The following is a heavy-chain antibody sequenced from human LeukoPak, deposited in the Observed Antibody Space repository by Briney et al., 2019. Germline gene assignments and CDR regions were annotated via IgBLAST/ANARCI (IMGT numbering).Heavy chain of an antibody. CDR3: ARVLSGYGGSWKKRWFDP. J-gene: IGHJ5*02. V-gene: IGHV4-59*11. Sequence: PSETLSLTCTVSGGSINRHYWSWIRQPPGKGLEWIGYIYYSGSTNYNPSLKSRVTISVDTSKNQFSLKLSSVTAADTAVYYCARVLSGYGGSWKKRWFDPWGQGTLVTVSS. CDR1: GGSINRHY. CDR2: IYYSGST. D-gene: IGHD5-18*01.